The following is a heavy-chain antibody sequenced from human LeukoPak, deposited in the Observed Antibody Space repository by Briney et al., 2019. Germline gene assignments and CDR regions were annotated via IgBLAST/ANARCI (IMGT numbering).Heavy chain of an antibody. J-gene: IGHJ6*02. CDR2: ISDGVGTT. CDR1: GFTFSDYA. CDR3: AREGTMVRGEDYGMDV. Sequence: PGGSLRLSCAASGFTFSDYAMSWVRQAPGKGLEWVSVISDGVGTTYYAVSVRGRFTISRDNSKNRLYLQMNSLRGEDTAVYYCAREGTMVRGEDYGMDVWGQGTTVTVSS. V-gene: IGHV3-23*01. D-gene: IGHD3-10*01.